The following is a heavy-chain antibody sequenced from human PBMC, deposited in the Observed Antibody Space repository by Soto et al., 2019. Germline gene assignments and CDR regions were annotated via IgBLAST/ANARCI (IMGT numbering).Heavy chain of an antibody. CDR3: VRTSVVVAAATREDY. CDR2: INSDGSST. V-gene: IGHV3-74*01. D-gene: IGHD2-15*01. Sequence: EVQLVESGGGLVQPGGSLRLSCAASGFTFSSYWMHWVRQAPGKGLVWVSRINSDGSSTSYADSVKGRFTISRDNAKNTLYLKRNSRGAGDTAVYYCVRTSVVVAAATREDYWGQGPLVTFSS. J-gene: IGHJ4*02. CDR1: GFTFSSYW.